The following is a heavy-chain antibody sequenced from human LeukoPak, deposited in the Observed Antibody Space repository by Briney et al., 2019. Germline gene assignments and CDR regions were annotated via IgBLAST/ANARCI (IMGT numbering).Heavy chain of an antibody. CDR1: GYTFTSYA. Sequence: ASVKDSCKASGYTFTSYAMNWVRQAPGQGLEWMGWINTKTGKPTYAHGFTGGFVFSLDTSVSTAYLQISSLKAEDTAVYYCAREGSHYFDYWGQGTLVTVSS. CDR3: AREGSHYFDY. V-gene: IGHV7-4-1*02. CDR2: INTKTGKP. J-gene: IGHJ4*02.